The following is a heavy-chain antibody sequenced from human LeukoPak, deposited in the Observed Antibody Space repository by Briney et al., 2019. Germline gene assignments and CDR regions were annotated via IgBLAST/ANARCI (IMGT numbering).Heavy chain of an antibody. CDR2: TYYRSKLYN. CDR1: GDSVSSNSAA. J-gene: IGHJ6*03. V-gene: IGHV6-1*01. D-gene: IGHD6-13*01. Sequence: SQTLSLTCAISGDSVSSNSAAWNWIRQSPSRGLEWLGRTYYRSKLYNDYAVSVKSRITINPDTSKNQFSLQLNSVTPEDTAVYYCARVGGAYSSSWYSHYYYYMDVWGKGTTVTIS. CDR3: ARVGGAYSSSWYSHYYYYMDV.